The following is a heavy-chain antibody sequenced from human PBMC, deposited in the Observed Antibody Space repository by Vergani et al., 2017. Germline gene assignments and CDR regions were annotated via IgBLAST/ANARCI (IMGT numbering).Heavy chain of an antibody. V-gene: IGHV1-18*01. Sequence: QVQLVQSGAEVKKPGASVKVSCKASGYTFTSYGISWVRQAPGQGLEWMGWISAYNGNTNYAQKLQGRVTMTTDTSTSTAYMELRSLRSDETAVYYCARGTTRGYYYYYYGMDVWGQGTTVTVSS. D-gene: IGHD4-11*01. CDR1: GYTFTSYG. J-gene: IGHJ6*02. CDR2: ISAYNGNT. CDR3: ARGTTRGYYYYYYGMDV.